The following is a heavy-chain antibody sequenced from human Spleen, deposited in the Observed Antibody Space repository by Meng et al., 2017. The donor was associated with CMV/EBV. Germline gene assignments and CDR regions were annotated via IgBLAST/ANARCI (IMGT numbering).Heavy chain of an antibody. J-gene: IGHJ6*02. D-gene: IGHD5-24*01. Sequence: GESLKISCAASGFTFSGSAMSWVRQAPGKGLECVSAISGSGSSTYFAESVKGRFAISRDNAKNSLYLQMNSLRAEDTAVYYCARGMMAPVRFAYYYYGMDVWGQGTTVTVSS. V-gene: IGHV3-23*01. CDR1: GFTFSGSA. CDR2: ISGSGSST. CDR3: ARGMMAPVRFAYYYYGMDV.